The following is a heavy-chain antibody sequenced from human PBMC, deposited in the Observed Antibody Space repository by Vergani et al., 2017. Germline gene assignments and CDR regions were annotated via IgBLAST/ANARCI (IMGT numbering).Heavy chain of an antibody. CDR1: GDSISRSHYY. CDR2: ISSSGSP. V-gene: IGHV4-39*02. CDR3: ARDTFEYDSASYDDTFES. D-gene: IGHD3-10*01. Sequence: QLQLQESGPGLLKPSETLSLSCRVSGDSISRSHYYWGFIRQPPGKGLEWIGSISSSGSPYYNSTLKSRLAFSVDTSKNLFSLRLSSVTTADTAVYYCARDTFEYDSASYDDTFESGGQGTMVIVSS. J-gene: IGHJ3*02.